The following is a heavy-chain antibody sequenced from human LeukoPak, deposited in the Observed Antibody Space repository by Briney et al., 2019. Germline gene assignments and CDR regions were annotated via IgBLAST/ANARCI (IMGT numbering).Heavy chain of an antibody. CDR2: ISRSGGST. V-gene: IGHV3-23*01. Sequence: GASLRLSCAASGFTFSSYAMSWVRQAPGKGLEWVSGISRSGGSTNYADSVKGRLTISRDNSKSTLYLQMNSLRAEDTAVYYCARGSYYGYYYFDYWGQGTLVTVSS. J-gene: IGHJ4*02. CDR3: ARGSYYGYYYFDY. D-gene: IGHD1-26*01. CDR1: GFTFSSYA.